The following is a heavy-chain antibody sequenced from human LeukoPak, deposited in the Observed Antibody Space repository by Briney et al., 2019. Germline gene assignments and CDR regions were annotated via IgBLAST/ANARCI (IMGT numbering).Heavy chain of an antibody. CDR1: GGSFSGYY. CDR3: ARTAEWLSIEDV. V-gene: IGHV4-34*01. Sequence: SETLSLTCAVYGGSFSGYYWSWIRQPPGKGLEWIGEINHSGSTNYNPSLKSRVTISVDTSKNQFSLKLSSVTAADTAVYYCARTAEWLSIEDVWGKGTTVTVSS. D-gene: IGHD6-19*01. CDR2: INHSGST. J-gene: IGHJ6*04.